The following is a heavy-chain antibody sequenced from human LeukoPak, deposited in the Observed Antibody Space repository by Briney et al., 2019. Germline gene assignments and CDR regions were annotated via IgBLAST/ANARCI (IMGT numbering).Heavy chain of an antibody. J-gene: IGHJ4*02. CDR2: INPNSGGT. Sequence: GASVKVSCKASGYTLTSYHMHWVRQAPGQGLAWMGWINPNSGGTNYAQKFQGRVTMTRDTSIRTAYMELSRLRSDDTAVYCCARVVCSNIGCYAFAYWGEGTLVTVSS. CDR1: GYTLTSYH. V-gene: IGHV1-2*02. CDR3: ARVVCSNIGCYAFAY. D-gene: IGHD2-2*01.